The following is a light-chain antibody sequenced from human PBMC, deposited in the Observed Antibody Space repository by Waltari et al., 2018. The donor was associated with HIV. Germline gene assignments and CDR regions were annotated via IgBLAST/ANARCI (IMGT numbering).Light chain of an antibody. CDR2: DVS. CDR1: SSDVRTYNY. CDR3: SSYTRSSTYV. Sequence: QAALSQPASVSGSPGQSITISCAGASSDVRTYNYVSWYQQHPGQAPQLMIYDVSKRPSGVSNRFPGSKSGNTASLTISGLQAEDEADYYCSSYTRSSTYVFGTGTEVTVL. V-gene: IGLV2-14*03. J-gene: IGLJ1*01.